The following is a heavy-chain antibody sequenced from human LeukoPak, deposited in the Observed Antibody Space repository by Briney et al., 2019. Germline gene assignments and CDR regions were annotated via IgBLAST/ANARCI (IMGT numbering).Heavy chain of an antibody. J-gene: IGHJ6*02. CDR3: ARDSDSHLWFGSQDDEIIYYYYGMDV. D-gene: IGHD3-10*01. V-gene: IGHV1-69*04. CDR1: GYTFSGYY. CDR2: IIPILGIA. Sequence: SVKVSCKPSGYTFSGYYIHWVRQAPEQGLEWMGRIIPILGIANYAQKFQGRVTITADKSTSTAYMELSSLRSEDTAVYYCARDSDSHLWFGSQDDEIIYYYYGMDVWGQGTTVTVSS.